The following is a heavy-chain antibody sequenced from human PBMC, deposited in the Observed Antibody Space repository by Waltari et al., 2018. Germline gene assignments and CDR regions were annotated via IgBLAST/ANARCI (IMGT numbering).Heavy chain of an antibody. CDR1: GFTFSSYG. D-gene: IGHD5-18*01. V-gene: IGHV3-48*01. J-gene: IGHJ4*02. CDR2: ISSRSSTI. Sequence: EVQLVESGGGLVQPGGSLRLSCAASGFTFSSYGMNWVRQAPGKGLEWVSYISSRSSTIYYADSVKGRFTISRDNAKRSLYLQMNSLRAEDTAVYYCASGSYSYGLGYWGQGTLVTVSS. CDR3: ASGSYSYGLGY.